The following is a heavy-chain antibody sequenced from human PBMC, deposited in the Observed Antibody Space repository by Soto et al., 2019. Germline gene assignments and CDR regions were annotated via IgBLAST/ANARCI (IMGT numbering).Heavy chain of an antibody. J-gene: IGHJ5*02. CDR3: ARVVRKDSSSWQRIHWFDP. CDR2: INPSGGST. V-gene: IGHV1-46*01. Sequence: ASVKVSCKASGYTFTSYCMHWVRQAPGQGLEWMGIINPSGGSTSYAQKFQGRVTMTRDTSTSTVYMELSSLRSEDTAVYYCARVVRKDSSSWQRIHWFDPWGQGTLVTVSS. D-gene: IGHD6-13*01. CDR1: GYTFTSYC.